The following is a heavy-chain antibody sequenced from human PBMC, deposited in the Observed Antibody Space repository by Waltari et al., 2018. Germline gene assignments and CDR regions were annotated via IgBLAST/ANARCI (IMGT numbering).Heavy chain of an antibody. D-gene: IGHD3-16*01. Sequence: EVQLLESGGGLVQPGESLGLSCAASGFSFISNSMIWVRQVPGKGLQWLSEISLGGDRTYYVESVKGRFTVSRDNSKNTLYLQMNSLRAEDTAVYYCATGTWGAFDIWGQGTLVTVSS. CDR1: GFSFISNS. CDR3: ATGTWGAFDI. V-gene: IGHV3-23*01. CDR2: ISLGGDRT. J-gene: IGHJ3*02.